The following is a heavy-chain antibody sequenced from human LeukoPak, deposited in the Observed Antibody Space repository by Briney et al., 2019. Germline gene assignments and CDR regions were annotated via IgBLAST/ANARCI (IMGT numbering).Heavy chain of an antibody. J-gene: IGHJ4*02. D-gene: IGHD5-18*01. Sequence: GGSLRLSCAASGFTFSSYGMHWVRQAPGKGLEWVAVISYDGSNKYYADSVKGRFTISRDNSKNTLYLQMNGLRAEDTAVYYCAKDLSYGLDYWGQGTLVTVSS. V-gene: IGHV3-30*18. CDR1: GFTFSSYG. CDR2: ISYDGSNK. CDR3: AKDLSYGLDY.